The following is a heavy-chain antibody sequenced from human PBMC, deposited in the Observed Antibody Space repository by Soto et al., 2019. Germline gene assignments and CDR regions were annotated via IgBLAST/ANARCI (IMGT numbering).Heavy chain of an antibody. CDR1: GGSISSYY. Sequence: QVQLQESGPGLVKPSETLSLTCTVSGGSISSYYWSWIRQPAGKGLEWVGRIYTSGSTNYNPSLKSRVTMSVGTSRNQFSLKLSSVTAAGTAVYYCARDFGYSSSWYNWFDPWGQGTLVTVSS. D-gene: IGHD6-13*01. J-gene: IGHJ5*02. CDR3: ARDFGYSSSWYNWFDP. V-gene: IGHV4-4*07. CDR2: IYTSGST.